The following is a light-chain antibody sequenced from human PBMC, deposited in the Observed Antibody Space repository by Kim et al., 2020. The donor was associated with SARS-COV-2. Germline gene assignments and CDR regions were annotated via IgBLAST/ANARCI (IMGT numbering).Light chain of an antibody. CDR2: GAS. CDR3: QQYGSSPLT. J-gene: IGKJ4*01. Sequence: SPGARATLSCRASQSVSSSYLAWYQQKPGQPPRLLIYGASSRATGIPDRFSGSGSGTDFTLTINRLEPEDFAVYSCQQYGSSPLTFGGGTKVDIK. V-gene: IGKV3-20*01. CDR1: QSVSSSY.